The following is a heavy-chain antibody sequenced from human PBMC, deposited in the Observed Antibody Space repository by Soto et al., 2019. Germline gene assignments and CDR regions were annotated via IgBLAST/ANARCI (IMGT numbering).Heavy chain of an antibody. CDR1: GGSISSYY. CDR3: ARAGGTLLEYFQH. Sequence: PSETLSLTCTVSGGSISSYYWSWIRQPPGKGLEWIGYIYASGSTNYNPSLKGRIAISVDTSKNQFSLKLSCVTAEDTAVYYCARAGGTLLEYFQHWGQGTLVTVSS. D-gene: IGHD2-21*01. J-gene: IGHJ1*01. V-gene: IGHV4-59*01. CDR2: IYASGST.